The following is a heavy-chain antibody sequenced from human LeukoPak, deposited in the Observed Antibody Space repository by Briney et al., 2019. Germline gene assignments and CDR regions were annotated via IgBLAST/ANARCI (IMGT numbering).Heavy chain of an antibody. CDR2: ISASGANI. V-gene: IGHV3-23*01. CDR3: AKVSCGGNCFYAFDV. Sequence: GGSLRLSCAASGFTFSSYAMSWVCQAPGKGLEWVAGISASGANIFYADSVKGRFTISRDSSKSTLFLQMNSLRAEDTAVYYCAKVSCGGNCFYAFDVWGRGTMVAVSS. CDR1: GFTFSSYA. J-gene: IGHJ3*01. D-gene: IGHD2-21*02.